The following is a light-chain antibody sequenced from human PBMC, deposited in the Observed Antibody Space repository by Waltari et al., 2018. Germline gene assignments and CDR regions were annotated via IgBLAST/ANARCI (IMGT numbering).Light chain of an antibody. Sequence: QSDLTQPASVSGSPGQSITISCTGTSSDVGGYNHVSRYQQHPGKAPKLMIYGVSNRPSGVSNRFSGSKSGNTASLTISGLQAEDEADYYCSSYTGSSIRYVFGTGTKVTVL. V-gene: IGLV2-14*01. CDR2: GVS. CDR3: SSYTGSSIRYV. J-gene: IGLJ1*01. CDR1: SSDVGGYNH.